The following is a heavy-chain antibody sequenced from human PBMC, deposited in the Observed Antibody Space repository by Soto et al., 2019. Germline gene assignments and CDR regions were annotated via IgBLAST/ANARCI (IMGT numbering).Heavy chain of an antibody. J-gene: IGHJ6*02. CDR1: GGSFSGYY. V-gene: IGHV4-34*01. CDR3: ARAKGRAAPTPAYYYYYGMDV. CDR2: INHSGST. D-gene: IGHD1-26*01. Sequence: KTSETLSLTCAVYGGSFSGYYWSWIRQPPGKGLEWIGEINHSGSTNYNPSLKSRVTISVDTSKNQFSLKLSSVTAADTAVYYCARAKGRAAPTPAYYYYYGMDVWGLGTTVTVSS.